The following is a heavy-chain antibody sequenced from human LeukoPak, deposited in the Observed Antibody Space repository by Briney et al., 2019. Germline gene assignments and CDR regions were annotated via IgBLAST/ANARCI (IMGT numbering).Heavy chain of an antibody. CDR2: IDHSGST. V-gene: IGHV4-4*02. Sequence: SGTLSHTCAVSGGSIINSNWWSWVRQPPGKGLEWIGEIDHSGSTSYNPSLKSRVTMSVDRSQNQFSLKLSSVTAADTAVYYCARDGMYSGSYTFDYWGQGTLVTVSS. CDR3: ARDGMYSGSYTFDY. D-gene: IGHD1-26*01. CDR1: GGSIINSNW. J-gene: IGHJ4*02.